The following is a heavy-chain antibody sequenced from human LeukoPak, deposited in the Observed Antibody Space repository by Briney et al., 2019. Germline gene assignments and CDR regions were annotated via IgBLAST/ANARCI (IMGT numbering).Heavy chain of an antibody. Sequence: SETLSLTCAVDGGSSSGYHWTWIRQSPGKGLEWIGDINPSGSTYYNPSLKSRLTISVDTSKNQFSLKLRSLSAADTAVYYCARGRHDITMIVVVMTSVSYYLDVWGKGTTVTVS. CDR3: ARGRHDITMIVVVMTSVSYYLDV. J-gene: IGHJ6*03. CDR1: GGSSSGYH. V-gene: IGHV4-34*01. CDR2: INPSGST. D-gene: IGHD3-22*01.